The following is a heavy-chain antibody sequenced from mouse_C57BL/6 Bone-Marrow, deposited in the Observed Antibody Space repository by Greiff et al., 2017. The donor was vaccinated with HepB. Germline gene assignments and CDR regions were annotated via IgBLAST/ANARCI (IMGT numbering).Heavy chain of an antibody. D-gene: IGHD1-1*01. Sequence: VKLMESGAVLVRPGASVKLSCKASGYTFTDYEMHWVKQTPVHGLEWIGAIDPETCGTGYKQKFKGKATVTADKSSSTAYMALRSLTSADSAGGNYVSRDGYFDYWGQGTTLTVSS. J-gene: IGHJ2*01. CDR3: VSRDGYFDY. CDR1: GYTFTDYE. V-gene: IGHV1-23*01. CDR2: IDPETCGT.